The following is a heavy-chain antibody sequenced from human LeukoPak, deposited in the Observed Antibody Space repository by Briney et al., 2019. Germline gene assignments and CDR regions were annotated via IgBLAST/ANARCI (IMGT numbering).Heavy chain of an antibody. CDR3: ARETPYYDFWSGYNWFDP. Sequence: GGSLRLSCAASGFTFSSYSMNWVRQAPGKGLEWVSYISSSSSTIYYADSVKGRFTISRDNAKNSLYLQMNSLRAEDTAVYYCARETPYYDFWSGYNWFDPWGQGTLVTVSS. CDR1: GFTFSSYS. CDR2: ISSSSSTI. V-gene: IGHV3-48*04. D-gene: IGHD3-3*01. J-gene: IGHJ5*02.